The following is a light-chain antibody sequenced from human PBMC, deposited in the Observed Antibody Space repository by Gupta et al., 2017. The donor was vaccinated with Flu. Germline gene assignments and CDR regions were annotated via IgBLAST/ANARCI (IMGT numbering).Light chain of an antibody. V-gene: IGKV3-15*01. Sequence: EIVMTQSPATLSVSPGERATLSCRASQSVDSNLAWYQQKPGQTPRLLIYRASIRATGIPASFSGSGSGTEFTLTISSLQSEDFAVYYCQQYSNWPPSTFGQGTRLEIK. CDR2: RAS. CDR3: QQYSNWPPST. J-gene: IGKJ5*01. CDR1: QSVDSN.